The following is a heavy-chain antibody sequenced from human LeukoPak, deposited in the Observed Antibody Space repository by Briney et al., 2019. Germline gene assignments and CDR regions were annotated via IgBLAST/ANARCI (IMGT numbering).Heavy chain of an antibody. CDR1: GYTFTSYD. D-gene: IGHD3-3*01. V-gene: IGHV1-8*01. CDR2: MNPNSGNT. J-gene: IGHJ6*02. Sequence: ASVKVSCKASGYTFTSYDINWVRQATGQGLEWMGWMNPNSGNTGYAQKFQGRVTTTRNTSISTAYMELSSLRSEDTAVYYCARGPYYDFWSGYYHYYYYGMDVWGQGTTVTVS. CDR3: ARGPYYDFWSGYYHYYYYGMDV.